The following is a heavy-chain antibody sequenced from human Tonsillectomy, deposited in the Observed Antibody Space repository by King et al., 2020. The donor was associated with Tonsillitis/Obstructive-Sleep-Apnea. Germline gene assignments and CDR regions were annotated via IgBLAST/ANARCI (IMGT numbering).Heavy chain of an antibody. V-gene: IGHV3-23*04. CDR1: GFSFCSYS. Sequence: VQLVESGGGLVQPGGSLRLSCAASGFSFCSYSMSLVRQAPGEGLEWGACINCWDGWTYYADSVKGRFTISRDNSKNTLYWQMESLRAEDTDVYYCAKGVGITVTIDAFDIWGQATMVTVSS. CDR3: AKGVGITVTIDAFDI. J-gene: IGHJ3*02. D-gene: IGHD4-11*01. CDR2: INCWDGWT.